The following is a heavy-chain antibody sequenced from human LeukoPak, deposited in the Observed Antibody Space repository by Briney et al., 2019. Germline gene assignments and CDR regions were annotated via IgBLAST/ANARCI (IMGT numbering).Heavy chain of an antibody. Sequence: ASVKVSCKASGYTFTSYGISWVRQAPGQGLEWMGWISAYNGNTNYAQKLQGRVTMTTDTSTSTAYMELGSLRSDDTAVYYCARDEGDSSGWIRPFDYWGQGTLVTVSS. J-gene: IGHJ4*02. CDR3: ARDEGDSSGWIRPFDY. CDR2: ISAYNGNT. D-gene: IGHD6-19*01. CDR1: GYTFTSYG. V-gene: IGHV1-18*04.